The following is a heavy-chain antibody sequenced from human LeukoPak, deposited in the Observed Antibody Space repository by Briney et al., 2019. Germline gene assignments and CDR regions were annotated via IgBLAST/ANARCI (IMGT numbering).Heavy chain of an antibody. CDR2: SAYNGNT. D-gene: IGHD3-10*01. CDR3: ARYNSMFRGVTTSDY. CDR1: GYTFTNYG. Sequence: GASVKVSCKASGYTFTNYGFNWVRQAPGQGLEWMGNSAYNGNTNYAQKFQDRVTMTTDTSTSTAYMELRSLRSDDTAVYYCARYNSMFRGVTTSDYWGQRTLVTFSS. V-gene: IGHV1-18*01. J-gene: IGHJ4*02.